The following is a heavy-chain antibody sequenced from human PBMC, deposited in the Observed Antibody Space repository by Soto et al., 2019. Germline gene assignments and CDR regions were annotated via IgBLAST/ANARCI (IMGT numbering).Heavy chain of an antibody. J-gene: IGHJ4*02. Sequence: GGSLRLSCAASGFTFSSYWMSWVRQAPGKGLEWVANIKQDGSEKYYVDSVKGRFTTSRDNAKNSLYLQMNSLRAEDTAVYYCARVPPAYYGNRPYWGQGTLVTVSS. CDR2: IKQDGSEK. CDR3: ARVPPAYYGNRPY. CDR1: GFTFSSYW. V-gene: IGHV3-7*01. D-gene: IGHD4-17*01.